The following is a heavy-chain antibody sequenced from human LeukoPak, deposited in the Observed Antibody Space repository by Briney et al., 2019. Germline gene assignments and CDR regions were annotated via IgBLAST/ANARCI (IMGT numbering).Heavy chain of an antibody. D-gene: IGHD1-7*01. Sequence: GGSLRLSCAASGFTFSSYAMSWVRQAPGKGLEWVSAISGSGGSTYYADSVKGRFTISRDNSKNTLYLQMNSLRAEDTAVYYCARDFQYNWNYGDYWGQGTLVTVSS. V-gene: IGHV3-23*01. CDR3: ARDFQYNWNYGDY. J-gene: IGHJ4*02. CDR1: GFTFSSYA. CDR2: ISGSGGST.